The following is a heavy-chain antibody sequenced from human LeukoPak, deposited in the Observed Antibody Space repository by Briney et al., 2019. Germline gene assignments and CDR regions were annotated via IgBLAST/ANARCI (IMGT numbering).Heavy chain of an antibody. Sequence: HSGGSLRLSCAASGFTFDDYAMHWVRQVPGKGLEWVSGISWDSGTIGYADSEQGRFTISRDNAKNSLYFQMSSLRAEYTALYYCAKDITGGNSDWYFDLWGRGTLVTVSS. CDR1: GFTFDDYA. D-gene: IGHD4-23*01. CDR2: ISWDSGTI. CDR3: AKDITGGNSDWYFDL. J-gene: IGHJ2*01. V-gene: IGHV3-9*01.